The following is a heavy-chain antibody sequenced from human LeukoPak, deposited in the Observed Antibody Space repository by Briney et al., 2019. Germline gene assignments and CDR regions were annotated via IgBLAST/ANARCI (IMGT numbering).Heavy chain of an antibody. J-gene: IGHJ4*02. V-gene: IGHV4-34*01. CDR1: GGSFSGYY. D-gene: IGHD6-13*01. CDR2: INHSGST. CDR3: ARTGIAAAGTRNVGV. Sequence: SETLSLTCAVYGGSFSGYYWSRIRQPPGKGLEWIGEINHSGSTNYNPSLKSRVTISVDTSKNQFSLKLSSVTAADTAVYYCARTGIAAAGTRNVGVWGQGTLVTVSS.